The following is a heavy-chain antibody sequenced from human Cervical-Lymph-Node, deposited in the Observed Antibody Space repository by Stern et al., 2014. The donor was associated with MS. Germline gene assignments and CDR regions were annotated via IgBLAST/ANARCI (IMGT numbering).Heavy chain of an antibody. J-gene: IGHJ4*02. CDR1: GFTFRNYW. D-gene: IGHD3-10*01. Sequence: EEQLVEPGGGLVQPGGALRLSCVASGFTFRNYWMHWVRQGPGKGMVWVARINRDGTTITHADSVKGRFTISRDNAKNTLYLQMNSLRVEDTAVYYCTKDTYGPEDYWGQGTSVTVSS. V-gene: IGHV3-74*03. CDR3: TKDTYGPEDY. CDR2: INRDGTTI.